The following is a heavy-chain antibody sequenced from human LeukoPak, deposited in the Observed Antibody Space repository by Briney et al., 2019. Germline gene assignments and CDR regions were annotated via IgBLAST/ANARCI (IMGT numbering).Heavy chain of an antibody. D-gene: IGHD3-16*01. J-gene: IGHJ4*02. CDR1: GGSISSGSYY. V-gene: IGHV4-61*02. CDR2: IYTSGST. CDR3: ARESRFTSYFDS. Sequence: QPSQTLSLXCTVSGGSISSGSYYWSWIRQPAGKGLEWIGRIYTSGSTNYNPSLKSRVTISVDTSKNQFSLDLSSVTAADTAVYYCARESRFTSYFDSWGQGTLVTVSS.